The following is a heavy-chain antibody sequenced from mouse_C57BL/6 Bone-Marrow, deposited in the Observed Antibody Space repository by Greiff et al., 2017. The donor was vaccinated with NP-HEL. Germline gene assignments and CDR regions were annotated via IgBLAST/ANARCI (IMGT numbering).Heavy chain of an antibody. Sequence: VKLVESDAELVKPGASVKISCKVSGYTFTDHTIHWMKQRPEQGLEWIGYIYPRDGSTKYNEKFKGKATLTADKSSSTAYMQLNSLTSEDSAVYFCARGGYYPYWYFDVWGTGTTVTVSS. D-gene: IGHD2-3*01. CDR3: ARGGYYPYWYFDV. CDR2: IYPRDGST. V-gene: IGHV1-78*01. CDR1: GYTFTDHT. J-gene: IGHJ1*03.